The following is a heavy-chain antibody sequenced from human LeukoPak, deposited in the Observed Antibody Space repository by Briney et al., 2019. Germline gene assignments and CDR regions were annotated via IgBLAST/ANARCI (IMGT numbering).Heavy chain of an antibody. D-gene: IGHD6-13*01. CDR3: ARVVAAAAPSDY. J-gene: IGHJ4*02. CDR1: GFTFSSYG. CDR2: IKQDGSEK. Sequence: PGGSLRLSCAASGFTFSSYGMSWVRQAPGKGRGWVANIKQDGSEKYYVDSVKGRFTISRDNAKNSLYLQMNSLRAEDTAVYYCARVVAAAAPSDYWGQGTLVTVSS. V-gene: IGHV3-7*01.